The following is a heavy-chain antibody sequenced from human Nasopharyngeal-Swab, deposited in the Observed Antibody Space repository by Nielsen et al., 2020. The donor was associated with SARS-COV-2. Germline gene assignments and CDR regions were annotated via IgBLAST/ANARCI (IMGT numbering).Heavy chain of an antibody. J-gene: IGHJ4*02. CDR1: GYTFTGYD. CDR3: ARMAVAGTGDY. CDR2: INPNSGGT. Sequence: ASVKVSCKASGYTFTGYDMHWVRQAPGQGLEWMGRINPNSGGTNYAQKFQGRVTMTRDTSISTAYMELSRLRSDDTAVYYCARMAVAGTGDYWGQGTLVTVSS. D-gene: IGHD6-19*01. V-gene: IGHV1-2*06.